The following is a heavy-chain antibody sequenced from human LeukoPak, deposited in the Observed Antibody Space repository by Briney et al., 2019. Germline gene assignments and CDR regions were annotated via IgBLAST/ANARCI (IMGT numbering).Heavy chain of an antibody. J-gene: IGHJ4*02. CDR2: IWSDGSNK. D-gene: IGHD1-26*01. V-gene: IGHV3-33*01. Sequence: HPGRSLRLSCAASGFTFSNYGIHWVRQAPGKGLEWGAVIWSDGSNKYYADSVKGRFTISRDNSKNTLYLQMSSLRAEDTAVYYCARASGSFDYWGQGTLVTVSS. CDR1: GFTFSNYG. CDR3: ARASGSFDY.